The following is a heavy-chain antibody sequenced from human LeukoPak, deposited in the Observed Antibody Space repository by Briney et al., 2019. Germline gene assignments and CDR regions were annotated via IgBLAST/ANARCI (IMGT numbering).Heavy chain of an antibody. Sequence: SETLSLTCTVSGGSISSSTYYWGWIRQPPGKGLEWIGSIYYSGSTYYNPSLKSRVTISVDTSKNQFSLKLSSVTAADTAVYYCARLGVDYGDYYSQTPTFFDYWGQGTLVTVSS. CDR1: GGSISSSTYY. J-gene: IGHJ4*02. CDR2: IYYSGST. V-gene: IGHV4-39*01. D-gene: IGHD4-17*01. CDR3: ARLGVDYGDYYSQTPTFFDY.